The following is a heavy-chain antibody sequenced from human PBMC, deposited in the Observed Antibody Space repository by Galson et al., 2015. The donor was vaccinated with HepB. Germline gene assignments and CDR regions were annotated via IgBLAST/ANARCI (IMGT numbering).Heavy chain of an antibody. V-gene: IGHV5-10-1*01. CDR3: ARLRGHDAYIGVYGMDV. CDR2: IDPSGSYT. CDR1: GYSFTSYW. Sequence: QSGAEVKKPGESLRISCTGSGYSFTSYWITWVRQMPGKGLEWMGRIDPSGSYTNYSPSLQGHVSISVDKSISTAYLQWSSLKASDTAIYYCARLRGHDAYIGVYGMDVWGLGTTVTVSS. D-gene: IGHD5-24*01. J-gene: IGHJ6*02.